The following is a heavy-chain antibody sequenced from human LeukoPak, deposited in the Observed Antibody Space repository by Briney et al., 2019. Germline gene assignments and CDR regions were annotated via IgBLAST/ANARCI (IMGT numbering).Heavy chain of an antibody. CDR2: IYYSGST. Sequence: SETLSLTCTVSGGSISSSSYYWGWIRQPPGKGLEWIGSIYYSGSTYYNPSLKSRVTISVDTSKNQFSLKLSSVTAADTAVYYCARTGWFGEFNWFDPWGQGTLVTVSS. V-gene: IGHV4-39*01. CDR1: GGSISSSSYY. J-gene: IGHJ5*02. D-gene: IGHD3-10*01. CDR3: ARTGWFGEFNWFDP.